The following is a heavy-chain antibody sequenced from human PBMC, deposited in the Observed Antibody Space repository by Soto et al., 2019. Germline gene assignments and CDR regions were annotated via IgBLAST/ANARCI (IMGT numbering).Heavy chain of an antibody. V-gene: IGHV1-2*02. Sequence: ASVKVSCKASGYTFTGYYIHWVRQAPGQGLEWMGWINPNSGGTNYAQKFQGRVTMTRDTSITTAYMELSSLRSDDTAVYYCARTLGIAVAGAKFDFWGQGTLVTSPQ. CDR1: GYTFTGYY. D-gene: IGHD6-19*01. CDR2: INPNSGGT. CDR3: ARTLGIAVAGAKFDF. J-gene: IGHJ4*02.